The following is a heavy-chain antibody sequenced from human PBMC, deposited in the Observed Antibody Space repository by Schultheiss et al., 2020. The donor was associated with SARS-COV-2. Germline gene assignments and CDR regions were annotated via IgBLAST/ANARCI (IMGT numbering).Heavy chain of an antibody. Sequence: SETLSLTCTVSGGSISSSNWWSCVRQPPGKGLEWIGYIDYSGRIFYNPSLKSRLTISVDTSKNQFSLKVTSVTAADTAVYYCARDQYYYDCSGYYLPYYYYGMDVWGQGTTVTVSS. CDR3: ARDQYYYDCSGYYLPYYYYGMDV. CDR2: IDYSGRI. D-gene: IGHD3-22*01. V-gene: IGHV4-4*02. CDR1: GGSISSSNW. J-gene: IGHJ6*02.